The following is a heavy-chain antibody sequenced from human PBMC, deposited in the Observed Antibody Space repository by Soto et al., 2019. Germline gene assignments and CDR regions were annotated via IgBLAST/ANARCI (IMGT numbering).Heavy chain of an antibody. CDR1: GGSISSGDYY. D-gene: IGHD4-17*01. J-gene: IGHJ4*02. V-gene: IGHV4-30-4*01. Sequence: SETLSLTCTVSGGSISSGDYYWSWIRQPPGKGLEWIGYIYYSGSTYYNPSLKSRVTISVDTSKNQFSLKLSSVTAADTAVYYCAIRGENYGDYYFDFWGQGTLVTVSS. CDR3: AIRGENYGDYYFDF. CDR2: IYYSGST.